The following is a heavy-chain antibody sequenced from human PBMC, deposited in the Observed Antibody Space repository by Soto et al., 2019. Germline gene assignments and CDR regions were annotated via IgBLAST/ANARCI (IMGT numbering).Heavy chain of an antibody. Sequence: QVQLVQSGAEVKKPGASVKVSCKASGYTFTTYEINWVRQVPGQGLEWMGWMSPSSGNTGYVDQFRGRVTMTSNTSMPTADMQLSSLRSEDTAVYYCARVGGQLFGDHGMDVWGQGTTVTVSS. CDR1: GYTFTTYE. V-gene: IGHV1-8*01. CDR3: ARVGGQLFGDHGMDV. J-gene: IGHJ6*02. CDR2: MSPSSGNT. D-gene: IGHD3-10*01.